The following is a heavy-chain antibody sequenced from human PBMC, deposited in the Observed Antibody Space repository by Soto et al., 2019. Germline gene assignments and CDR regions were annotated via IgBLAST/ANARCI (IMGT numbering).Heavy chain of an antibody. J-gene: IGHJ3*02. V-gene: IGHV1-69*13. CDR1: GGTFSNYA. CDR3: AGYDHADAFDI. Sequence: GASVKVSCKASGGTFSNYAISWVRQAPGQGLEWMGGIIPIFGTANYAQKFQGRVTITADESTSTAYMELSSLRSEDTAVYYCAGYDHADAFDIWGQGTMVTVSS. CDR2: IIPIFGTA. D-gene: IGHD2-2*01.